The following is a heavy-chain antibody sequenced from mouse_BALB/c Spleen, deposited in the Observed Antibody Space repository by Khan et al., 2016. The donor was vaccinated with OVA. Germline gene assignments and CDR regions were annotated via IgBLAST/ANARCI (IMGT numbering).Heavy chain of an antibody. CDR2: INPYNDYT. CDR3: AITTAFAY. D-gene: IGHD1-2*01. J-gene: IGHJ3*01. Sequence: VQLQQSGTELVRPGASVNISCKTFGYTFAIHHINWVKQKPGQGLDWIGYINPYNDYTTYNQRFKGKATLTVEKSSSTAYMDLSSLTSYDSAVYFCAITTAFAYWGQGTLVTVAA. V-gene: IGHV1S45*01. CDR1: GYTFAIHH.